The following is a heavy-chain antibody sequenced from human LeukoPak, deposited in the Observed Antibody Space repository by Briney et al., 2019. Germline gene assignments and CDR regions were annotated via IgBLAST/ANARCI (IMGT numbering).Heavy chain of an antibody. CDR1: GYXFTAYY. D-gene: IGHD1-14*01. V-gene: IGHV1-2*02. CDR3: ARGTFDP. J-gene: IGHJ5*02. Sequence: GASVKVSCKSSGYXFTAYYIHWVRQAPGQGLEWMGWINPNSGDTNYAQKFRGRVTMTSDTSITTAYMELTRLTSDDTAVYYCARGTFDPWGQGTLVTVSS. CDR2: INPNSGDT.